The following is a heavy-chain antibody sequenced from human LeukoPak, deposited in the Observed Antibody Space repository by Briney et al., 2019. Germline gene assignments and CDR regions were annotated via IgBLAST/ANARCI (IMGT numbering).Heavy chain of an antibody. CDR2: IIPMRNLA. D-gene: IGHD2-15*01. Sequence: SVKVSCKASGGDFNSHIINWVRQAPGQGLEWMGRIIPMRNLANYAHKFQGRVIISADKSRRTAYMELSSLASDDTAVYYCARGKYCSGGECYSVRTSYDGFDSWGQGTVVSVSS. V-gene: IGHV1-69*02. CDR3: ARGKYCSGGECYSVRTSYDGFDS. CDR1: GGDFNSHI. J-gene: IGHJ5*01.